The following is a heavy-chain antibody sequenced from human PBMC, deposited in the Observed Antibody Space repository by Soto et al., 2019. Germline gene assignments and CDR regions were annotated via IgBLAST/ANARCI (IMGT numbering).Heavy chain of an antibody. CDR1: GFTLIAYA. Sequence: QVQMVASGGGVVHPGKSLRLPCPASGFTLIAYAMHWVRQAPARGPGWVALVRDDGSKTYYADSVRGRFTISRDNSKNMFYLQMNSLRVEDTAIYYCATSTATDAFDIWGQGTMVTVSS. V-gene: IGHV3-33*01. CDR3: ATSTATDAFDI. CDR2: VRDDGSKT. J-gene: IGHJ3*02.